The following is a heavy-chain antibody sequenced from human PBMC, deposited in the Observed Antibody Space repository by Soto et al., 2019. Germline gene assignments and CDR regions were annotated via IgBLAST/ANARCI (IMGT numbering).Heavy chain of an antibody. CDR1: GYTFTSYG. CDR2: ISAYNGNT. V-gene: IGHV1-18*01. CDR3: AAGPTYFDS. Sequence: QVQLVQSGAEVKKPGASVKVSCKASGYTFTSYGISWVRQAPGKGLEWMGWISAYNGNTKSEPKLQGRGTTTTHTSTSTAGMEPRSLRTDEPAVDYCAAGPTYFDSWGRGPLVTVSS. J-gene: IGHJ4*02.